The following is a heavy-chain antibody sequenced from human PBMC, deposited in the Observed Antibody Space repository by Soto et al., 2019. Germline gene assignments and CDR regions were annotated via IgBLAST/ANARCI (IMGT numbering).Heavy chain of an antibody. CDR1: GVTFRSYW. Sequence: GGSLRLSCVALGVTFRSYWMSWVRQAPGKGLEWVANIHQYGSEKYYVDAVKGRFTISRDDSTSTLYLEMNSLKVEDTAVYYCTTARDDYRPVDPWGQGTQVTVSS. CDR3: TTARDDYRPVDP. V-gene: IGHV3-7*03. CDR2: IHQYGSEK. J-gene: IGHJ5*02. D-gene: IGHD3-16*01.